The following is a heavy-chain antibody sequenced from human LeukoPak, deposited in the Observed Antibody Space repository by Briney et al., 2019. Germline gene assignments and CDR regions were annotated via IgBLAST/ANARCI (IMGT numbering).Heavy chain of an antibody. J-gene: IGHJ5*02. Sequence: ASVKGSCKASGYTFTSYDINWVRQATGQGLEWMGWMNPNSGNTGYAQKFQGRVTMTRNTSISTAYMELSSLRSEDTAVYYCAREDYDFWSGYYRSDNWFDPWGQGTLVTVSS. CDR3: AREDYDFWSGYYRSDNWFDP. D-gene: IGHD3-3*01. CDR2: MNPNSGNT. V-gene: IGHV1-8*01. CDR1: GYTFTSYD.